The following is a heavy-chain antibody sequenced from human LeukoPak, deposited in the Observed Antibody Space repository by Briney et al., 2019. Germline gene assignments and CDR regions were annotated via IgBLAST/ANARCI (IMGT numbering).Heavy chain of an antibody. CDR2: ISGSAGNT. J-gene: IGHJ4*02. Sequence: GAPLRLSCAACGFSFSSYAMSWVRQAPGKGLEWVSGISGSAGNTYYAASVKGRFTISRDNSKNTLYLQMNSLRAEDTAVYYCATRPQIVVVIRDYWGQGTLVTVSS. CDR3: ATRPQIVVVIRDY. D-gene: IGHD3-22*01. V-gene: IGHV3-23*01. CDR1: GFSFSSYA.